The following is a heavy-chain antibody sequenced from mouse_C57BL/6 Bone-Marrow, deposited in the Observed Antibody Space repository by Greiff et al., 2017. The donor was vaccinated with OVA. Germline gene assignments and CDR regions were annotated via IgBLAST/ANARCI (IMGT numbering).Heavy chain of an antibody. Sequence: VQLQQSGAELVRPGTSVKVSCKASGYAFTNYLIEWVKQRPGQGLEWIGVINPGSGGTNYNEKFKGKATLTADKSSSTAYMQLSSLTSEDSAVYFCASWLRVFAYWGRGTLVTVSA. V-gene: IGHV1-54*01. J-gene: IGHJ3*01. CDR3: ASWLRVFAY. D-gene: IGHD2-2*01. CDR1: GYAFTNYL. CDR2: INPGSGGT.